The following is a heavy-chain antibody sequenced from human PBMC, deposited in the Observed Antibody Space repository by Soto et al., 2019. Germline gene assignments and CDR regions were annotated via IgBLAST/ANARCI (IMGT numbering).Heavy chain of an antibody. CDR1: GYSFSNFY. CDR2: IDPSSGTT. D-gene: IGHD2-15*01. V-gene: IGHV1-46*01. CDR3: ARGAVVVPNGLIAGMDV. J-gene: IGHJ6*02. Sequence: AASVKVSCKPSGYSFSNFYVHWVRQAPGQGLEWMGIIDPSSGTTSYTRKFQERVTMTRDTSMSTVYMELSRLRSEDTAVYYCARGAVVVPNGLIAGMDVWGLGTTVTVSS.